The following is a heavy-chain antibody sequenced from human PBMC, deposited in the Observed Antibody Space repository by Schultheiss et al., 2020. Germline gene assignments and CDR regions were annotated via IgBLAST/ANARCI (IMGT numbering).Heavy chain of an antibody. J-gene: IGHJ4*02. V-gene: IGHV3-23*01. D-gene: IGHD1-26*01. Sequence: GGSLRLSCSASGFTFSSYAMSWVRQAPGKGLEWVSSISSSSSTIYYADSVKGRFTISRDNSKNTLYLQMNSLRAEDTAVYYCARDASYPVRYYFDYWGQGTLVTVSS. CDR3: ARDASYPVRYYFDY. CDR2: ISSSSSTI. CDR1: GFTFSSYA.